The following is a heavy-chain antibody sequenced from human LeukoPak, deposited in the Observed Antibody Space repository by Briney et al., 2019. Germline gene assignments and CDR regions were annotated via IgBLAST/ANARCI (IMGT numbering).Heavy chain of an antibody. CDR1: GYTFTSFG. CDR2: ISAYNGNT. CDR3: AKLERITMIVVVTN. V-gene: IGHV1-18*01. J-gene: IGHJ4*02. Sequence: ASVKVSCKASGYTFTSFGFNWVRQAPGQGLEWMGWISAYNGNTNYAQKLQGRVTMTTDTFTSTAYMELRSLRSDDTAVYYCAKLERITMIVVVTNWGQGTLVTVSS. D-gene: IGHD3-22*01.